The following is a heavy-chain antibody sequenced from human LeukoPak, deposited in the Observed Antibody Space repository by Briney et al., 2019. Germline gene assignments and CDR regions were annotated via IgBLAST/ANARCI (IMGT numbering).Heavy chain of an antibody. Sequence: GGSLRLSCAASGFSFSTYWMHWVRQVPGKGLVWVSRINSDGSSTTYADSVKGQFTISRDNAKKTLYLQMNSLRAEDTAVYYCARTRYIDYWGQGTLVTVSS. J-gene: IGHJ4*02. CDR3: ARTRYIDY. CDR2: INSDGSST. V-gene: IGHV3-74*03. CDR1: GFSFSTYW.